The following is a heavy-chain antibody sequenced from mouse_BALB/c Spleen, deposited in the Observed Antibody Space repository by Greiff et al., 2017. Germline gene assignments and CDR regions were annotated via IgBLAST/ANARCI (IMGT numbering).Heavy chain of an antibody. Sequence: EVKLLESGGDLVKPGGSLKLSCAASGFTFSSYGMSWVRQTPDNRLEWVATISSGGSYTYYPDSVKGRFTISRDNAKNTLYLQMSSLKSEDTAMYYCARQDYDYDERAMDYWGQGTSVTVSS. CDR1: GFTFSSYG. V-gene: IGHV5-6*01. J-gene: IGHJ4*01. CDR2: ISSGGSYT. D-gene: IGHD2-4*01. CDR3: ARQDYDYDERAMDY.